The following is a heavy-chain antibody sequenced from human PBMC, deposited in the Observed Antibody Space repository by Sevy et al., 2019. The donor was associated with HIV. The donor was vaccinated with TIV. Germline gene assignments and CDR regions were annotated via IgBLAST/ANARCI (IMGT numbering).Heavy chain of an antibody. J-gene: IGHJ3*01. V-gene: IGHV3-23*01. CDR1: GFTFSNYG. D-gene: IGHD3-10*01. CDR2: VSGSGGKR. CDR3: ARRGNYYGDAFDF. Sequence: GGSLRLSCAAFGFTFSNYGMTWVRQAPGKGLEWVSSVSGSGGKRYNADSVNGRFTISRDNSKNTLYLQMNSLRAEDTAVYYCARRGNYYGDAFDFWGQGTVVTVSS.